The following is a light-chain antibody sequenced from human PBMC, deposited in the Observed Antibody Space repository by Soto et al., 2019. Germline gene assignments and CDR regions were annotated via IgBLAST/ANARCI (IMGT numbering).Light chain of an antibody. J-gene: IGKJ2*01. CDR2: GAS. V-gene: IGKV3D-20*02. Sequence: EIVLTQSPGTLSLSPGERAALSCRASQSVSSSYLAWYQQKPGQAPRLLIYGASSRATGIPDRFSGSGSGTDFPLTISRLEPEDFAVYYCQQRSNWPPYTFGQGTKLEIK. CDR1: QSVSSSY. CDR3: QQRSNWPPYT.